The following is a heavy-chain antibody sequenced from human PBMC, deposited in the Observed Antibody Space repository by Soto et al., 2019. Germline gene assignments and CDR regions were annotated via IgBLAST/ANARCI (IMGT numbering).Heavy chain of an antibody. CDR3: SRCGARAVDY. V-gene: IGHV3-74*01. J-gene: IGHJ4*02. D-gene: IGHD4-4*01. CDR1: AFTFNTHW. Sequence: GGSLRLSCTASAFTFNTHWVQWVRKPTGQWPLRASRFYSESIRTSSGLSVKCRLTVSRDKGKDTVYMHVNNLRDEDTVVYYCSRCGARAVDYRGQGTLVTVSS. CDR2: FYSESIRT.